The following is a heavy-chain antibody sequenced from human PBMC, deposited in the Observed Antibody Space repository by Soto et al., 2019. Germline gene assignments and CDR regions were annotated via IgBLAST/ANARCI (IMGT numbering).Heavy chain of an antibody. D-gene: IGHD5-12*01. CDR3: AKFVWLPVSVYFDY. J-gene: IGHJ4*02. Sequence: EVQLLESGGGLVQPGGSLRLSCAASGFTFGSYAMNWVRQAPGKGLEWLSTITDTGSHTYYADSVRGRFTTSRDNSKSTLYLQLSSLRAEDTAVYYCAKFVWLPVSVYFDYWGQGIVVTVSS. CDR1: GFTFGSYA. V-gene: IGHV3-23*01. CDR2: ITDTGSHT.